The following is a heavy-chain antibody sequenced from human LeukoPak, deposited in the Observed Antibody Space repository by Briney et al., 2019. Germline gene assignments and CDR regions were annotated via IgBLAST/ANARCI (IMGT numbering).Heavy chain of an antibody. D-gene: IGHD3-3*01. J-gene: IGHJ3*02. CDR2: ISWNSGSI. CDR1: GFTFDDYA. V-gene: IGHV3-9*01. CDR3: ARVHTAMQRYYDFWSGSTHDAFDI. Sequence: GRSLRLSCAASGFTFDDYAMHWVRQAPGKGLEWVSGISWNSGSIGYADSVKGRFTISRDNAKNSLYLQMNSLRAEDTALYYCARVHTAMQRYYDFWSGSTHDAFDIWGQGTMVTVSS.